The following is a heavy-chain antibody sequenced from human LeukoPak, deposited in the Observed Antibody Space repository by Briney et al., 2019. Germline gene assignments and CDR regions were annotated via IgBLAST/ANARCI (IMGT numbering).Heavy chain of an antibody. CDR2: ISGNSNNI. Sequence: GGSLRLSCAASGFTFSGYSMNWVRQAPGKGLEWVSSISGNSNNIFYADSVRGRFTISRDNTKNSLYLQMNRLSADDTALYYCARDRLYGDYDSNFDSWGQGTLVTVSS. CDR1: GFTFSGYS. CDR3: ARDRLYGDYDSNFDS. V-gene: IGHV3-21*01. J-gene: IGHJ4*02. D-gene: IGHD4-17*01.